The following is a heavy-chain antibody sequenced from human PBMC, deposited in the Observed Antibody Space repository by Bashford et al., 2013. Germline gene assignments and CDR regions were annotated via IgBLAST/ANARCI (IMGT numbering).Heavy chain of an antibody. CDR2: IYYSGST. V-gene: IGHV4-31*03. D-gene: IGHD6-25*01. Sequence: SSETLSLTCTVSGGSISSGGYYWSWIRQHPGKGLEWIGYIYYSGSTYYNPSLKGRLTISIDTSKNQFSLKLSSVTAADTAVYYCAREQRNWFDPWGHGNPGPPSPQ. CDR3: AREQRNWFDP. CDR1: GGSISSGGYY. J-gene: IGHJ5*02.